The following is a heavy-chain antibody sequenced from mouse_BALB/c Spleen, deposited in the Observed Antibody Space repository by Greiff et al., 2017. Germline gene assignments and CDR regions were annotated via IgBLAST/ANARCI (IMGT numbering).Heavy chain of an antibody. D-gene: IGHD4-1*01. V-gene: IGHV3-6*02. Sequence: EVQLVESGPGLVKPSQSLSLTCSVTGYSITSGYYWNWIRQFPGNKLEWMGYISYDGSNNYNPSLKNRISITRDTSKNQFFLKLNSVTTEDTATYYCAREGGLTGPFAYWGQGTLVTVSA. CDR2: ISYDGSN. CDR3: AREGGLTGPFAY. J-gene: IGHJ3*01. CDR1: GYSITSGYY.